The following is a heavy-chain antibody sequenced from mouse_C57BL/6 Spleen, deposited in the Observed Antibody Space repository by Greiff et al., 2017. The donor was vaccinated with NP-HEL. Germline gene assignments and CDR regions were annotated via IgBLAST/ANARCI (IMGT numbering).Heavy chain of an antibody. Sequence: VQLQQSGPELVKPGASVKISCKASGYTFTDYYMNWVKQSHGKSLEWIGDINPNNGGTSYNQKFKGKATLTVDKSSSTAYMELRSLTSEDSAVYYCARSRWDRYYFDYWGQGTTLTGSS. CDR2: INPNNGGT. V-gene: IGHV1-26*01. CDR1: GYTFTDYY. J-gene: IGHJ2*01. D-gene: IGHD4-1*01. CDR3: ARSRWDRYYFDY.